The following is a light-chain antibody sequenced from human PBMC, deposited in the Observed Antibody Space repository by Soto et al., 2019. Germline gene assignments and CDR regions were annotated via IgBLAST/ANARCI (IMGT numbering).Light chain of an antibody. CDR1: QSVSSSY. CDR2: GAS. J-gene: IGKJ2*01. Sequence: EIVLKQSPGTLSLSPWERATLSCRASQSVSSSYLAWYQQKPGQAPRLLIYGASSRATGIPDRFSGSGSGTDFTLTISRLEPEDFAGYYCQQYGSSPLFGQGTKLEIK. CDR3: QQYGSSPL. V-gene: IGKV3-20*01.